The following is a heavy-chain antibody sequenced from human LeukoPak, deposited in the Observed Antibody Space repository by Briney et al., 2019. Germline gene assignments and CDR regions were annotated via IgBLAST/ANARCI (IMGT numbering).Heavy chain of an antibody. D-gene: IGHD6-19*01. CDR3: ARGASLYSSGWYYAY. J-gene: IGHJ4*02. V-gene: IGHV3-66*02. CDR2: IYSGGST. Sequence: GGSLRLSCAASGFNVNNNYMSWARQAPGKGLEWVLVIYSGGSTYYADSVKGRFTISRDNSKNALYLQMNSLKAEDTAVYYCARGASLYSSGWYYAYWGQGTLVTVSS. CDR1: GFNVNNNY.